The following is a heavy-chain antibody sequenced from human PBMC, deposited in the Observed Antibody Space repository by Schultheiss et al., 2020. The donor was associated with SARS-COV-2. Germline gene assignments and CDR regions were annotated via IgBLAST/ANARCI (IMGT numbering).Heavy chain of an antibody. D-gene: IGHD6-13*01. CDR2: IYHSGST. Sequence: SETLSLTCTVSGGSISSGGYSWSWIRQPPGKGLEWIGYIYHSGSTNYNPSLKSRVTISVDKSKNQFSLKLSSVTAADTAVYYCASHVYQQQYYYYYYGMDVWGQGTTVTVSS. V-gene: IGHV4-30-2*01. CDR3: ASHVYQQQYYYYYYGMDV. CDR1: GGSISSGGYS. J-gene: IGHJ6*02.